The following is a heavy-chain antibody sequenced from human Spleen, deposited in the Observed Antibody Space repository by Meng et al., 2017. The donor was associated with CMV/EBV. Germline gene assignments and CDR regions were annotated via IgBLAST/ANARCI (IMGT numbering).Heavy chain of an antibody. CDR1: GFTFSSYS. CDR2: ISSSSSTI. J-gene: IGHJ4*02. V-gene: IGHV3-48*04. D-gene: IGHD6-6*01. CDR3: ARGKAARLEIPLYFDY. Sequence: GESLKISCAASGFTFSSYSMNWVRQAPGKGLEWVSYISSSSSTIYYADSVKGRFTISRDNAKNSLYLQMNSLRAEDTAVYYCARGKAARLEIPLYFDYWGQGTLVTVSS.